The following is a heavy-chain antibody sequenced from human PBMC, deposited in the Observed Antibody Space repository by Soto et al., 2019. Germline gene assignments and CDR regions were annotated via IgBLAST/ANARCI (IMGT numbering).Heavy chain of an antibody. CDR1: GCSFPNYW. Sequence: SPTNGRAGAGCSFPNYWIFLVLQMPGKGPEWMGIIYPGDSNTAYSPSFQGQVTTSADKSISTAFLQCSTLKASDTATDYCARPADSYGYAYWGKGTRVTVNS. CDR2: IYPGDSNT. CDR3: ARPADSYGYAY. D-gene: IGHD2-2*01. J-gene: IGHJ4*02. V-gene: IGHV5-51*01.